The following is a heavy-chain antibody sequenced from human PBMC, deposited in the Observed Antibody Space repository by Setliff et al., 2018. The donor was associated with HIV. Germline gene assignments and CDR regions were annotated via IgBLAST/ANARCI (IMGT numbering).Heavy chain of an antibody. Sequence: ASVKVSCKASGYTFSTYSLHWVRQAPGQSLEWMGWINVGKGDTKYSQAFQDRITITRDTSANTAYMELSSLRSDDTAVYFCARGTLLAVFDFDHWGHGTLVTVSS. CDR3: ARGTLLAVFDFDH. D-gene: IGHD3-3*02. J-gene: IGHJ4*01. V-gene: IGHV1-3*01. CDR2: INVGKGDT. CDR1: GYTFSTYS.